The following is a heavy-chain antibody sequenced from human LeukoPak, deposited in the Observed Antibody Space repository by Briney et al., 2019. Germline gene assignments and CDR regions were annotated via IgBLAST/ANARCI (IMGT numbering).Heavy chain of an antibody. CDR3: AREVGSSWPYYYYYYMDV. CDR2: IYTSGST. Sequence: SETLSLTCTVSGVSISSGSYYWSWLRQPAGKGLEWIGRIYTSGSTNYNPSLKSRVTISVDTSKNQFSLKLSSVTAADTAVYYCAREVGSSWPYYYYYYMDVWGKGTTVTVSS. D-gene: IGHD6-13*01. J-gene: IGHJ6*03. CDR1: GVSISSGSYY. V-gene: IGHV4-61*02.